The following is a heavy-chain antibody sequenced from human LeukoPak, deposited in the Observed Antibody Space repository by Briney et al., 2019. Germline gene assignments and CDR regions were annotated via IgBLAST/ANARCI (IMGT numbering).Heavy chain of an antibody. CDR1: GGSISSYY. J-gene: IGHJ5*02. V-gene: IGHV4-59*01. D-gene: IGHD3-9*01. CDR3: ARGGDILTGLNWFDP. Sequence: SETLSLTCSVSGGSISSYYWSWLRQPPGKGLEWIGYIYYSGSTNYNPSLKSRVTISVDTSKNQFSLRLSSVTAADTAVYYCARGGDILTGLNWFDPWGQGTLVTVSS. CDR2: IYYSGST.